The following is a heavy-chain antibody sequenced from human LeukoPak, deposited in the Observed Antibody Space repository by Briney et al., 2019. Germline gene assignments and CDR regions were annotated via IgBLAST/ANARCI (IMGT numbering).Heavy chain of an antibody. V-gene: IGHV4-39*01. CDR3: ARQDYGDYEVALDY. CDR1: GGSVSSSTSY. J-gene: IGHJ4*02. D-gene: IGHD4-17*01. CDR2: IYSSGNT. Sequence: MPSETLSLTCTVSGGSVSSSTSYWGWICQPPGKGLEWIGTIYSSGNTYYSPSLKSRVTISIDTSKNQFSLKVSSVTAADTAVYYCARQDYGDYEVALDYWGQGTLVTVSS.